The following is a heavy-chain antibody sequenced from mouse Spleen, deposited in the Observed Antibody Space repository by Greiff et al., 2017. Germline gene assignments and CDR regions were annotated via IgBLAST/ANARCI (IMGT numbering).Heavy chain of an antibody. CDR2: IDPENGDT. CDR3: NDPRYYGSSCVDY. V-gene: IGHV14-4*02. J-gene: IGHJ2*01. D-gene: IGHD1-1*01. Sequence: VQLQQSGAELVRSGASVKFSCTPSGFTITDYYMHWVKQRPEQGLEWIGWIDPENGDTEYAPNFQGKATMTAATSSNTAYLQLNSLTSEDTAVYYCNDPRYYGSSCVDYWGQGTTLTVSS. CDR1: GFTITDYY.